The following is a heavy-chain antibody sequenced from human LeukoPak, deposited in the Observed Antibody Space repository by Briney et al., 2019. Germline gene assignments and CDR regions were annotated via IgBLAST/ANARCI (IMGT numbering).Heavy chain of an antibody. Sequence: ASVKVSCKASGYTFTGYYMHWVRQAPGQGLEWMGWINPNSGGTNYAQKFQGRVTMTRDTSISTAYMELSRLRSDDTAMYYCARDFDDYGDYAHWFDPWGQGTLVTVSS. D-gene: IGHD4-17*01. CDR3: ARDFDDYGDYAHWFDP. V-gene: IGHV1-2*02. CDR1: GYTFTGYY. CDR2: INPNSGGT. J-gene: IGHJ5*02.